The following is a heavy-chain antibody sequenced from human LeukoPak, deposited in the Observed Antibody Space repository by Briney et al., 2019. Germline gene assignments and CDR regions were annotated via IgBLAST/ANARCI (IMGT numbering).Heavy chain of an antibody. Sequence: GGSLRLSCTPSGFTYDNFGMSWLRQAPGKGRQWVGFIRSKAYGGTTEYAASVKDRFTISRDDSTRNAYLQMNSLKTDDTGVYYCSRERYSYGPFDYWGQGTLVTVSS. V-gene: IGHV3-49*03. J-gene: IGHJ4*02. D-gene: IGHD5-18*01. CDR3: SRERYSYGPFDY. CDR2: IRSKAYGGTT. CDR1: GFTYDNFG.